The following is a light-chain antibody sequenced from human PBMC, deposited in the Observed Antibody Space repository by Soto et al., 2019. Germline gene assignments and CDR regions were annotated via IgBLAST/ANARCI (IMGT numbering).Light chain of an antibody. CDR3: QQYGDWPLT. V-gene: IGKV3-15*01. CDR2: ATS. Sequence: EIVVTQSPATLSVSPGERATLSCRASQSVGNNFAGYQQKPGQAPRLLIFATSTRATGVPARFSGSGSGTEFTLTISILQSEDFAVYYCQQYGDWPLTFGGGAKVEI. CDR1: QSVGNN. J-gene: IGKJ4*01.